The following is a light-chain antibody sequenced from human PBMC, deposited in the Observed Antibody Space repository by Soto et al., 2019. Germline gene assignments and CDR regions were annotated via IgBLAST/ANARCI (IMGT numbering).Light chain of an antibody. CDR3: QQYGYLVT. Sequence: ELVLTQSPGTLSLSPGERATLSCSASQSITNNYLAWYQQKPGLAHRLLIYGASSRATGTPDRFSGSGSGTDFTLTLSRLEAEDFAMYYCQQYGYLVTFGGGTKGEIK. CDR2: GAS. V-gene: IGKV3-20*01. J-gene: IGKJ4*01. CDR1: QSITNNY.